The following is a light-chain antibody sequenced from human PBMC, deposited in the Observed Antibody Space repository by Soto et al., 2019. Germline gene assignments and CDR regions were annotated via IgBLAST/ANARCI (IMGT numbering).Light chain of an antibody. Sequence: QSALTQPPSASGSPGQSVTISCTGTSGDVGIYNYVSWYQQHPGKAPKLMIYEVTKRPSGVPDRFSGSKSGNTASLTVSGLQTEDEADYYCSSYAGSKVVFGGGTKLTVL. CDR3: SSYAGSKVV. V-gene: IGLV2-8*01. CDR1: SGDVGIYNY. CDR2: EVT. J-gene: IGLJ3*02.